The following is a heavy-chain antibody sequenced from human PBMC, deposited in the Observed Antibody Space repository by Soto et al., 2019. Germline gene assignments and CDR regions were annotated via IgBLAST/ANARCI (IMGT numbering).Heavy chain of an antibody. CDR2: ISGGGSNT. CDR3: AKDSNKYSSSLRGRYFDY. J-gene: IGHJ4*02. CDR1: GFPFSSYV. V-gene: IGHV3-23*01. D-gene: IGHD4-4*01. Sequence: PGGSLRLSCAASGFPFSSYVMSWVRQAPGKGLEWVSGISGGGSNTFYADYVKGRFTISRDNSKNTLLLQMNSLGAEDTAVYYCAKDSNKYSSSLRGRYFDYWGQGIGATVSS.